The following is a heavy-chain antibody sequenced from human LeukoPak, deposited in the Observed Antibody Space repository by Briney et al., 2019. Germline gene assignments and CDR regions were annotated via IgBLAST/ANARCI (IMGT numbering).Heavy chain of an antibody. V-gene: IGHV3-48*03. CDR1: GFTFSSYE. CDR3: AGEGPTVVIDY. J-gene: IGHJ4*02. CDR2: ISSSGSTI. Sequence: GGSLRLSCAASGFTFSSYEMNWVRQAPGKGLEWVSYISSSGSTIYYADSVKGRFTISRDNAKNSLYLQMNSLRAEDTAVYYCAGEGPTVVIDYWGQGTLVTVSS. D-gene: IGHD4-23*01.